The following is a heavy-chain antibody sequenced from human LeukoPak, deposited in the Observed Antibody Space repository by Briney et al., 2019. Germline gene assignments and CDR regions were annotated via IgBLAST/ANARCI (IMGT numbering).Heavy chain of an antibody. Sequence: PGGSLRLSCAASGFTFSSYAMSWVRQAPGKGLEWVSAISGSGGSTYYADSVKGRFTISRDNSKNTLYLQMNSLRAEDTAVYYCAKTGGYSSSGKGNWFDPWGQGTLVTVSS. CDR2: ISGSGGST. J-gene: IGHJ5*02. CDR1: GFTFSSYA. CDR3: AKTGGYSSSGKGNWFDP. D-gene: IGHD6-13*01. V-gene: IGHV3-23*01.